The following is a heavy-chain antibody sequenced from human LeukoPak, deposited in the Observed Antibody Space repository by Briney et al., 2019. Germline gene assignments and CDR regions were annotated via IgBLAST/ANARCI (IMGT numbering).Heavy chain of an antibody. D-gene: IGHD4-17*01. J-gene: IGHJ4*02. CDR3: ARRGESTNYGDYRFDS. CDR1: GFTFSSYA. Sequence: PGGSLRLSCAASGFTFSSYAMSWVRQAPGKGLEWVSATSGSGGNTYYADSVKGRFTISRDNSKNTLYLQMNSLRAEDTAVYYCARRGESTNYGDYRFDSWGQGTPVTVSS. CDR2: TSGSGGNT. V-gene: IGHV3-23*01.